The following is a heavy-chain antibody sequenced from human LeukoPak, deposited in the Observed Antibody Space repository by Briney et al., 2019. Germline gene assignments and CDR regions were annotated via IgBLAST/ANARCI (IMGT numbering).Heavy chain of an antibody. V-gene: IGHV1-2*02. CDR1: GYTFAGYY. Sequence: ASVKVSCKASGYTFAGYYMHWVRQAPGQGLEWMGWINPNSGGTNYAQKFQGRVTMTRDTSISTAYMELSRLRSDDTAVYYCARDLYGDYRPCYYGMDVWGQGTTVTVSS. J-gene: IGHJ6*02. D-gene: IGHD4-17*01. CDR3: ARDLYGDYRPCYYGMDV. CDR2: INPNSGGT.